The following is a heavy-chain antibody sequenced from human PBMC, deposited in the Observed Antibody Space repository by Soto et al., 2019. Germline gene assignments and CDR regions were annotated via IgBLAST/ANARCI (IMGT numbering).Heavy chain of an antibody. CDR3: ARHLSSHDQKDY. CDR1: GGSISSSSYY. J-gene: IGHJ4*02. V-gene: IGHV4-39*01. CDR2: IYYSGST. D-gene: IGHD3-10*01. Sequence: SETLSLTCTVSGGSISSSSYYWGWIRQPPGKGLEWIGSIYYSGSTYYNPSLKSRVTISVDTSKNQFSLKLSSVTAADTAVYYCARHLSSHDQKDYWGQGXLVTVSS.